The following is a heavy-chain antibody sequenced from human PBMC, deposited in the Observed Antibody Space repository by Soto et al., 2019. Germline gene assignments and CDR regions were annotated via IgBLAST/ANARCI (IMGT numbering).Heavy chain of an antibody. Sequence: TGGSLRLSCAASGFTFRTYTMSWVRQAPGKELKWVSGIYGGGGGETFYADSVRGRFTISRDNSINTLYLQMNSLRAEDTAIYYCAEDRHPDGRWPFDLWCQVIPVTVSS. D-gene: IGHD2-8*01. V-gene: IGHV3-23*01. CDR1: GFTFRTYT. CDR3: AEDRHPDGRWPFDL. CDR2: IYGGGGGET. J-gene: IGHJ4*02.